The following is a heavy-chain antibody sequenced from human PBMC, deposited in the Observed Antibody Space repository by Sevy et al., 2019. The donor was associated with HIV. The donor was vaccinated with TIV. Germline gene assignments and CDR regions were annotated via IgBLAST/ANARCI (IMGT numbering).Heavy chain of an antibody. V-gene: IGHV3-30*02. Sequence: GGSLRLSCAASGFTFSSYGMHWVRQAPGKGLEWVAFIRYDGSNKYYADSVKGRFTISRDNSKNTLYLQMNSLRAEDTAVYYCAKDPWGYCSSTSCPGWFDPWGQGTLVTVSS. D-gene: IGHD2-2*01. CDR3: AKDPWGYCSSTSCPGWFDP. CDR2: IRYDGSNK. CDR1: GFTFSSYG. J-gene: IGHJ5*02.